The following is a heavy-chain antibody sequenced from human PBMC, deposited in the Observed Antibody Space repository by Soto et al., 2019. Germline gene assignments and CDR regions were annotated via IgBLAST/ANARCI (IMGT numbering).Heavy chain of an antibody. CDR3: AREENYDFWSGYYKGGYFDY. Sequence: QVQLVQSGAEVKKPGSSVKVSCKASGGTFSSYAISWVRQAPGQGLEWMGGIIPIFGTANYAQKFQGRVTITADESTSTAYMALSSLTSQDTAAYYCAREENYDFWSGYYKGGYFDYWGHGTLVTVSS. J-gene: IGHJ4*03. CDR1: GGTFSSYA. D-gene: IGHD3-3*01. CDR2: IIPIFGTA. V-gene: IGHV1-69*01.